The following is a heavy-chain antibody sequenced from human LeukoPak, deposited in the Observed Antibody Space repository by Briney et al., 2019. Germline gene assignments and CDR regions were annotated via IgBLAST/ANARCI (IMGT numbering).Heavy chain of an antibody. J-gene: IGHJ4*02. V-gene: IGHV4-59*03. CDR2: VHNSGST. CDR1: GGSFSNYF. D-gene: IGHD3-16*01. CDR3: TQGAGWLIDY. Sequence: PSETLSLTCTVSGGSFSNYFRGWIRQPPGRGLEWIGYVHNSGSTTYNPSLKSRGTIVLDTSRNQFSLRLSSVTAADTAVYYFTQGAGWLIDYWGQGILVSVSS.